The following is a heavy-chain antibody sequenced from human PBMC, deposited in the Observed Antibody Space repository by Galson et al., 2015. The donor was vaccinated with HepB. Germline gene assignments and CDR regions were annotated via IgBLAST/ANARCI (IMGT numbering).Heavy chain of an antibody. J-gene: IGHJ6*02. CDR1: GNSFSTYW. CDR3: ARTGSGPSDYGLDV. D-gene: IGHD3-9*01. V-gene: IGHV5-51*01. Sequence: QSGAEVKKPGESLKISCQGIGNSFSTYWIGWVRQVPGKGLEWMGVIYPGDSDTRYSPSFQDQFTISADRSINTVYLQWSSLRASDTAMYYCARTGSGPSDYGLDVWGQGTAVTVSS. CDR2: IYPGDSDT.